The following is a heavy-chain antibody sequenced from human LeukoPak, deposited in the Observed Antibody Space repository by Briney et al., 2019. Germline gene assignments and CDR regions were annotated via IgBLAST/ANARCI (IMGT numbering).Heavy chain of an antibody. V-gene: IGHV4-4*07. CDR2: IYTSGST. CDR1: GGSISSYY. D-gene: IGHD2-2*01. Sequence: SETLSLTCTVSGGSISSYYWSWIRQPPGKGLEWIGRIYTSGSTNNNPSLKSRVTMSVDTSKNQISLKLSSVTAADTAVYYCARDWAQHCSSTSCYGPFDYWGQGTLVTVPS. J-gene: IGHJ4*02. CDR3: ARDWAQHCSSTSCYGPFDY.